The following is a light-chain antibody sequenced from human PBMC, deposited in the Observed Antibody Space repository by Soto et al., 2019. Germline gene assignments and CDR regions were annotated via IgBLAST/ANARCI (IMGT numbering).Light chain of an antibody. CDR3: CSYAGSYTWI. CDR1: SSDVGGYYY. J-gene: IGLJ2*01. Sequence: QSVLTQPRSVSGSPGQSVTISCTGTSSDVGGYYYVSWYQQHPGKAPKLMICNVTKRPSGVPDRFSGSKSGNTASLTISGLQAEDEADYYCCSYAGSYTWIFGGGTKLTVL. V-gene: IGLV2-11*01. CDR2: NVT.